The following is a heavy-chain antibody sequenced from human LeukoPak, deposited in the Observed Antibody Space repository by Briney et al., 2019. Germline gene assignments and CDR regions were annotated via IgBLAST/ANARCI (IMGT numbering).Heavy chain of an antibody. CDR1: GFTFTTYW. Sequence: PGGSLRLSCAASGFTFTTYWMTWVRQAPGKGLEWVANINQDGTEKYYVDSLKGRFTISRDNAKNSLYLQMNSLRVEDTAVYYCAKVAKYYYGSETYYFFEHWGQGTPVTASS. CDR3: AKVAKYYYGSETYYFFEH. CDR2: INQDGTEK. D-gene: IGHD3-10*01. J-gene: IGHJ4*02. V-gene: IGHV3-7*01.